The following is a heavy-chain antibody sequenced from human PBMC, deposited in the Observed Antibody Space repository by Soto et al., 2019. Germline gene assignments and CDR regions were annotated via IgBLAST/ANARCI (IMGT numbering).Heavy chain of an antibody. CDR3: AIGDYVWSFDY. V-gene: IGHV3-23*01. Sequence: GGSLRLSCAASGFTFSSYAMSWVRQAPGKGLEWVAVISGSGGTKYYADSVKGRFTFSRDNSKNTLYLQMNSLRAEDTAVYYCAIGDYVWSFDYWGQGTLVTVSS. J-gene: IGHJ4*02. CDR1: GFTFSSYA. D-gene: IGHD4-17*01. CDR2: ISGSGGTK.